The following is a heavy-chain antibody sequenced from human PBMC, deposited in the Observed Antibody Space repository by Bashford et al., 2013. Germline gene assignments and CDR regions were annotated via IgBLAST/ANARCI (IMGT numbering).Heavy chain of an antibody. CDR2: IYPGDSDT. V-gene: IGHV5-51*01. J-gene: IGHJ3*02. CDR3: AADSITKRMYAFDI. Sequence: WVRQMPGKGLEWMGIIYPGDSDTRYSPSFQGQVTITRDMSTSTAYMELSSLRSEDTAVYYCAADSITKRMYAFDIWGQGTMVTVSS. D-gene: IGHD3-3*01.